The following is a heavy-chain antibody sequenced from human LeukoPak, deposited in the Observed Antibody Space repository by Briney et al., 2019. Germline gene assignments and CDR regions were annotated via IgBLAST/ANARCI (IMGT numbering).Heavy chain of an antibody. CDR1: GGSISSYY. V-gene: IGHV4-34*01. D-gene: IGHD3-22*01. CDR2: INHSGST. CDR3: ARGGEYYDSSGYYYLKSYFDY. Sequence: PSETLSLTCTVSGGSISSYYWSWIRQPPGKGLEWIGEINHSGSTNYNPSLKSRVTISVDTSKNQFSLKLSSVTAADTAVYYCARGGEYYDSSGYYYLKSYFDYWGQGTLVTVSS. J-gene: IGHJ4*02.